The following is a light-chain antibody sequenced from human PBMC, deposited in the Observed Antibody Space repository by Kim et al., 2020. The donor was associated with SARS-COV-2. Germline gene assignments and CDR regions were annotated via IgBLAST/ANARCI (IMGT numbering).Light chain of an antibody. CDR3: NSRDNSGNHWV. Sequence: ALGQTIRITCQGDSLRNYDASWYQHKPGQAPVVVIYGKNNRPSGIPDRFSGSSSGNTTSLTITGAQAEDEADYYCNSRDNSGNHWVFGGGTQLTVL. CDR1: SLRNYD. CDR2: GKN. V-gene: IGLV3-19*01. J-gene: IGLJ3*02.